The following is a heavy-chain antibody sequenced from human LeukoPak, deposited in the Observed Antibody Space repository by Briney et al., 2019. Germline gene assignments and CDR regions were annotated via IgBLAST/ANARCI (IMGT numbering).Heavy chain of an antibody. CDR3: TITSYDSSGYYNY. V-gene: IGHV3-73*01. Sequence: GGSLKLSCAASGFTFSGSTIHWVRQASGKGLEWVGRIRSKANSYATAYAASVKGRFTISRDDSKNTAYLQMNSLKTEDTAVYYCTITSYDSSGYYNYWGQGTLVTVSS. D-gene: IGHD3-22*01. CDR1: GFTFSGST. CDR2: IRSKANSYAT. J-gene: IGHJ4*02.